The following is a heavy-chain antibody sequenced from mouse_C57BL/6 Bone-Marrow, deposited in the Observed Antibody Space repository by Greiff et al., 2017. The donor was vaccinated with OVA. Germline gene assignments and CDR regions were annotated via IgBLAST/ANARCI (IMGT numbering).Heavy chain of an antibody. Sequence: DVQLQESGGGLVKPGGSLKLSCAASGFTFSSYAMSWVRQTPEKRLEWVATISDGGGYTYYPANVKGRFTISRNNAKNNLYLQMSHLKSEDTAMYYCARSGMDYWGQGTSVTVSS. J-gene: IGHJ4*01. CDR1: GFTFSSYA. D-gene: IGHD4-1*01. V-gene: IGHV5-4*01. CDR3: ARSGMDY. CDR2: ISDGGGYT.